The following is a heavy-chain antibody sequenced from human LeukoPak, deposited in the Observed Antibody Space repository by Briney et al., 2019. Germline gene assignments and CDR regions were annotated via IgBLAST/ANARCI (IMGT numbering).Heavy chain of an antibody. Sequence: GGSLRLSCAASGFTFSSYSMNWVRQAPGKGLEWVSYISSSSSTIYYADSVKGRFTISRDSAKNSLYLQMNSLRDEDTAVYYCARDTYYYDSSPLGMDVWGQGTTVTVSS. D-gene: IGHD3-22*01. CDR3: ARDTYYYDSSPLGMDV. CDR1: GFTFSSYS. J-gene: IGHJ6*02. CDR2: ISSSSSTI. V-gene: IGHV3-48*02.